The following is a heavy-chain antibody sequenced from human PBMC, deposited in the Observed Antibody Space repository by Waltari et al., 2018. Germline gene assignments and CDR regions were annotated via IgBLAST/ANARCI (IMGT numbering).Heavy chain of an antibody. J-gene: IGHJ5*02. CDR1: GFTFSRSW. CDR3: ARDLVATPP. Sequence: EVQLVESGGDLVQPGGSLRLSCAASGFTFSRSWMTWVRQAPGKGLELVGNIKQKGSEKWYADSVRGRFTISRDNAMNSLYLQMNSLRGEDTAVYYCARDLVATPPWGQGTLVTVSS. D-gene: IGHD2-21*02. CDR2: IKQKGSEK. V-gene: IGHV3-7*01.